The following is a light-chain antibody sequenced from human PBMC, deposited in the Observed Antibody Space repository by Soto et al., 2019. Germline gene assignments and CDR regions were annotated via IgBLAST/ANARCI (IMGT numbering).Light chain of an antibody. Sequence: DIQMTQSPSTLSASVGDRVTITCRASQSISRWLAWYQLKPGKAPKLLIYNVSNLQSGVPSRFSGSGSGAEFTLTIGSLQPDDYAIYYCQQYSTHSTFGQGTKLEI. CDR3: QQYSTHST. J-gene: IGKJ2*01. CDR1: QSISRW. CDR2: NVS. V-gene: IGKV1-5*01.